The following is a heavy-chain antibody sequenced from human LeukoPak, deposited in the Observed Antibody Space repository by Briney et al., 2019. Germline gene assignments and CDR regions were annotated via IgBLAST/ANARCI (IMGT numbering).Heavy chain of an antibody. CDR1: GGTFSSYA. D-gene: IGHD3-9*01. J-gene: IGHJ4*02. CDR2: IIPIFGTA. V-gene: IGHV1-69*06. Sequence: SVKVSCKASGGTFSSYAISWVRQAPGQGLEWMGGIIPIFGTANYAQKFQGRVTITADKSTSTAYMELSSLRSEGTAVYYCARDRTIDDILTLDYWGQGTLVTVSS. CDR3: ARDRTIDDILTLDY.